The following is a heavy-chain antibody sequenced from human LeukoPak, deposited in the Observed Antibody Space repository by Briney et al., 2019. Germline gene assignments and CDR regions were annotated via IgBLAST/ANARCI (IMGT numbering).Heavy chain of an antibody. CDR1: GYSFTSYG. J-gene: IGHJ4*02. CDR3: AREECSIGVCYPSGY. D-gene: IGHD2-8*01. Sequence: ASVKVSCKASGYSFTSYGISWVRQAPGQGLEWMGWISTYNANTNYALKLQGRVTLTTDTSTSAAYMELKSLRSDDTAVYYCAREECSIGVCYPSGYWGQGTLVTVSS. CDR2: ISTYNANT. V-gene: IGHV1-18*01.